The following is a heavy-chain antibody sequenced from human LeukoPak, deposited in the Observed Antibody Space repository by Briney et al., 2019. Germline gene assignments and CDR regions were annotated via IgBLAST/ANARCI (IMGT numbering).Heavy chain of an antibody. D-gene: IGHD2-15*01. CDR2: INPNDATT. Sequence: GASVKVSCKASGYTLTSYYMQWVRQAPGQGLEWMGIINPNDATTSSARKFQGRVTMTRDTSTSTVYMGLRSLTSEDTAVYYCARVDCSGGSCYRFDYWGQGTLVTVSS. J-gene: IGHJ4*02. CDR1: GYTLTSYY. CDR3: ARVDCSGGSCYRFDY. V-gene: IGHV1-46*01.